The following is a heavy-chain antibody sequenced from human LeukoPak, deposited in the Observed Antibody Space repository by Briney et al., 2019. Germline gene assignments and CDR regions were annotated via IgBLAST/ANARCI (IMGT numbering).Heavy chain of an antibody. CDR1: VYTFTIHG. Sequence: ASVLVTSTASVYTFTIHGISWVRQAPGPGHEWIGWISAYNGNTNYAQKLQGRVTMTTDTSTSTAYMELRSLRSDDTAVYYCARAHPRRITKFDYWGQGTLVTVSS. CDR2: ISAYNGNT. V-gene: IGHV1-18*01. J-gene: IGHJ4*02. D-gene: IGHD3-10*01. CDR3: ARAHPRRITKFDY.